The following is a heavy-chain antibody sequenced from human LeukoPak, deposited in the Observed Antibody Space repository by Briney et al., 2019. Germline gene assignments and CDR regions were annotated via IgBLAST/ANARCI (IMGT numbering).Heavy chain of an antibody. V-gene: IGHV3-48*01. Sequence: HPGGSLRLSCVASGFRFSSYSMNWVRQVPGRAPEWLAFISSSSDKTYYGHSVEGRFTISRDNDRRSLYLEMNDLRVGDTAVYYCASLLFDYYGLDVWGQGTTVTVS. J-gene: IGHJ6*02. CDR1: GFRFSSYS. D-gene: IGHD2-21*01. CDR2: ISSSSDKT. CDR3: ASLLFDYYGLDV.